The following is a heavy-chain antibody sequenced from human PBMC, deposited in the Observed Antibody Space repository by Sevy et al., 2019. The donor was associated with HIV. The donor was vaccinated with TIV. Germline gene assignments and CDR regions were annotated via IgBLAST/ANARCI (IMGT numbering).Heavy chain of an antibody. V-gene: IGHV3-48*03. CDR2: ITISGSAQ. CDR3: ARDVTPFATTVAHFDY. D-gene: IGHD4-17*01. J-gene: IGHJ4*02. Sequence: GGSLRLSCAASGFTFSSYEMNWVRQAPGKGLEWVSYITISGSAQYYSDSVGGRFTISSDNTKNSLYLPMNSLRAEDTALDYFARDVTPFATTVAHFDYWGRGTLVTVSS. CDR1: GFTFSSYE.